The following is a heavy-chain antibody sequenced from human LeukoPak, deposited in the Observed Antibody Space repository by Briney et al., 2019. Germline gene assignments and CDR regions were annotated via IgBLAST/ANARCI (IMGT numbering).Heavy chain of an antibody. CDR1: GGTFSSYA. D-gene: IGHD3-16*01. Sequence: ASVKVSCKASGGTFSSYAISWVRQAPGQGLEWMGRIIPILGIANYAQKFQGRVTITADKSTSTAYMELSSLRSEDTAVYYCAGRWGLTTFGDAFDIWGQGTMVTVSS. J-gene: IGHJ3*02. CDR3: AGRWGLTTFGDAFDI. CDR2: IIPILGIA. V-gene: IGHV1-69*04.